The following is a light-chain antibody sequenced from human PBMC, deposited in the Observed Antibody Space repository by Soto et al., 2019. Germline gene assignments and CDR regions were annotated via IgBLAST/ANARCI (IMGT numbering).Light chain of an antibody. V-gene: IGKV3-15*01. CDR2: GAS. CDR1: QSVSSN. J-gene: IGKJ4*01. CDR3: QQYNNWPLT. Sequence: EIVMTQSPATLSVSPGERATLSCRASQSVSSNLAWYQQKPGQAPSLLIYGASTRATGIPARFSGSGSGTEFTLPISSLQSEDFAAYYCQQYNNWPLTFGGGTKVEIK.